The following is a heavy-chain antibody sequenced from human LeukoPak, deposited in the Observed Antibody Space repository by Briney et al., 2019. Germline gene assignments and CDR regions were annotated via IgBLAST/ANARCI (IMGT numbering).Heavy chain of an antibody. CDR2: ISYDGSNK. J-gene: IGHJ4*02. CDR3: AKGVDYGFDC. V-gene: IGHV3-30*04. D-gene: IGHD4-17*01. CDR1: GFTFSSYA. Sequence: GRSLRLSCAASGFTFSSYAMHWVRQAPGKGLEWVAVISYDGSNKYYADSVKGRFTISRDNSKNTLYLQMNSLRAEDTAVYYCAKGVDYGFDCWGQGTLVTVSS.